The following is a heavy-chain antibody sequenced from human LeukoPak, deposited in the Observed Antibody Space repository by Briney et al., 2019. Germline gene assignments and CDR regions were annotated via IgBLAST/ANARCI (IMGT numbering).Heavy chain of an antibody. Sequence: SGPTLVKPTQTLTLTCTFSGFSLSTSGVGVGWXXXXXXXALEWLALIYWDDDKRYSPSLKSRLTITKDTSKNQVVLTMTNMDPVDTATYYCAHTGWRWNYFDYWGQGTLVTVSS. V-gene: IGHV2-5*02. J-gene: IGHJ4*02. CDR2: IYWDDDK. CDR3: AHTGWRWNYFDY. D-gene: IGHD6-19*01. CDR1: GFSLSTSGVG.